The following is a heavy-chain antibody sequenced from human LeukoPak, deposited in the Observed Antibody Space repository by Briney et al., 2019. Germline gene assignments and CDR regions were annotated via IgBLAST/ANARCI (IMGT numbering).Heavy chain of an antibody. V-gene: IGHV1-18*01. CDR3: AREEYCTNGVCYTLDY. J-gene: IGHJ4*02. D-gene: IGHD2-8*01. CDR1: GYTFTSYG. Sequence: ASVKVSCKASGYTFTSYGISWVRQAPGQGLEWMGWISAYNGNTNYAQKLQVRVTMTTDTSTSTAYMELRSLRSDDTAVYYCAREEYCTNGVCYTLDYWGQGTLVTVSS. CDR2: ISAYNGNT.